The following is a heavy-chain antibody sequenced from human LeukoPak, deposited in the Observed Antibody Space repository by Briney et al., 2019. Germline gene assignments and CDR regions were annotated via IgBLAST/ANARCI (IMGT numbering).Heavy chain of an antibody. D-gene: IGHD2-21*02. Sequence: QTGGSLRLSCAASGFTFSSYAMSWVRQAPGKGLEWVSAISGSGGSTYYADSVKGRFTISRDNSKNTLYLQMNSLRAEDTAVYYCAKGIPEKYCGGDCYQPFDYWGQGTLVTVSS. CDR2: ISGSGGST. J-gene: IGHJ4*02. CDR1: GFTFSSYA. CDR3: AKGIPEKYCGGDCYQPFDY. V-gene: IGHV3-23*01.